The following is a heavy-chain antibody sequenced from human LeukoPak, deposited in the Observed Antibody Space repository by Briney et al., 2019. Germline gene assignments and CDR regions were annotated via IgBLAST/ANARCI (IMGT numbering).Heavy chain of an antibody. D-gene: IGHD3-10*01. Sequence: KSSQTLSLTCTVSGGSISSGGYYWSWIRQHPGKGLEWIGYIYYSGSTNYNPSLKSRVTISVDTSKNQFSLKLSSVTAADTAVYYCARCMVRGNCLDYWGQGTLVTVSS. J-gene: IGHJ4*02. CDR1: GGSISSGGYY. CDR2: IYYSGST. CDR3: ARCMVRGNCLDY. V-gene: IGHV4-31*03.